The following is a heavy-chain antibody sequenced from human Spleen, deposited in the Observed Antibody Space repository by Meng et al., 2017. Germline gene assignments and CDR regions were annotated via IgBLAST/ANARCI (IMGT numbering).Heavy chain of an antibody. CDR2: INHSGST. Sequence: VKVQQLGAGLLQPSETLSLNCVVSGGSFSDYYWSWIRQPPGKGLEWIGEINHSGSTNYNPSLESRATISVDTSQNNLSLKLSSVTAADSAVYYCARGPTTMAHDFDYWGQGTLVTVSS. V-gene: IGHV4-34*01. D-gene: IGHD4-11*01. CDR1: GGSFSDYY. CDR3: ARGPTTMAHDFDY. J-gene: IGHJ4*02.